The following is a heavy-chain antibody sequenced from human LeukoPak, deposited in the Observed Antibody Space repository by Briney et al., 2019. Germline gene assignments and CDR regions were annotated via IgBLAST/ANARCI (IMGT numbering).Heavy chain of an antibody. Sequence: ASVNVSCKASGYTFTSYGISWVRQAPGQGLEWMGWISAYNGNTNYAQKLQGRVTMTTDTSTSTAYMELRSLRSDDTAVYYCASSGATLAPTYFDYWGQGTLVTVSS. J-gene: IGHJ4*02. CDR3: ASSGATLAPTYFDY. D-gene: IGHD1-26*01. CDR2: ISAYNGNT. V-gene: IGHV1-18*01. CDR1: GYTFTSYG.